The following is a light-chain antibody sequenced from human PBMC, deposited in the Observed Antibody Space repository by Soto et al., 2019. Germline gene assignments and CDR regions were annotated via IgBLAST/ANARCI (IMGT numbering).Light chain of an antibody. CDR2: KAS. Sequence: DIQMTQSPSTLSASVGDRFTITCRASQSISSWLAWYQQKPGKAPKLLIYKASSLESGVPSRFSGSGSGTEFTLTISSLQPDDFATYYCQQYNSYSPTFGQGTMVDIK. V-gene: IGKV1-5*03. CDR1: QSISSW. CDR3: QQYNSYSPT. J-gene: IGKJ1*01.